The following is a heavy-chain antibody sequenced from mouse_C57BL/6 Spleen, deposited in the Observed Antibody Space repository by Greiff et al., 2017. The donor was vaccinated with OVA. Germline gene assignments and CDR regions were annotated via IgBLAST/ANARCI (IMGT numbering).Heavy chain of an antibody. J-gene: IGHJ2*01. D-gene: IGHD1-1*01. Sequence: EVQLMESGEGLVKPGGSLKLSCAASGFTFSSYAMSWVRQTPEKRLEWVAYISSGGDYIYYADTVKGRFTISRDNARNTLYLQMSSLKSEDTAMYYCTRDGYGSSYDFDYWGQGTTLTVSS. CDR2: ISSGGDYI. V-gene: IGHV5-9-1*02. CDR1: GFTFSSYA. CDR3: TRDGYGSSYDFDY.